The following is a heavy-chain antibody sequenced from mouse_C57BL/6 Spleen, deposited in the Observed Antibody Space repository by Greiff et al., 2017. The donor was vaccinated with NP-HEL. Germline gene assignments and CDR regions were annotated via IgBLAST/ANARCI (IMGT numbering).Heavy chain of an antibody. CDR1: GFSLTSYG. CDR3: AKNADYDVWFAY. J-gene: IGHJ3*01. V-gene: IGHV2-4*01. D-gene: IGHD2-4*01. Sequence: VQLQQSGPGLVQPSQSLSITCTVSGFSLTSYGVHWVRQPPGKGLEWLGVIWSGGSTDYNAAFISRLSISKDNSKSQVFFKMNSLQADDTAIYYCAKNADYDVWFAYWGQGTLVTVSA. CDR2: IWSGGST.